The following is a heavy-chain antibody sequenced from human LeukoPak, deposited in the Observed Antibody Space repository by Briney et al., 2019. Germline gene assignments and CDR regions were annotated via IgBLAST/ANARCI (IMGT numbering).Heavy chain of an antibody. J-gene: IGHJ5*02. CDR3: ARALCINGICEWFDP. D-gene: IGHD2-8*01. V-gene: IGHV4-61*02. CDR2: IYTSGST. Sequence: SETLSRTCTVSGASISSGSYFWSWIRQPAGKGLEWIGRIYTSGSTNYNPSLKSRVTISVDTSKNQFSLKLRPVTAADTAVYYCARALCINGICEWFDPWGQGTLVTVSS. CDR1: GASISSGSYF.